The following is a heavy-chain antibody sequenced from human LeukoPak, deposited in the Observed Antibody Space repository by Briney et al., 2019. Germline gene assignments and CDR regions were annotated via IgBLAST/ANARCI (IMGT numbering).Heavy chain of an antibody. Sequence: SVKVSCKASGGTFSSYAISWVRQAPGQGLEWMGRIIPILGIANYAQKFQGRVTITADKSTSTAYMELSSLRSEDTAVYYCARENFWSGYLNGAFDIWGQGTMVTVSS. CDR3: ARENFWSGYLNGAFDI. V-gene: IGHV1-69*04. CDR1: GGTFSSYA. J-gene: IGHJ3*02. CDR2: IIPILGIA. D-gene: IGHD3-3*01.